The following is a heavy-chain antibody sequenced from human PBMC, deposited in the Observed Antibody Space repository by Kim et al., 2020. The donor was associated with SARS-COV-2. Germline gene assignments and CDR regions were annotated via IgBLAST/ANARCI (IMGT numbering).Heavy chain of an antibody. CDR1: GFTFSSYA. CDR2: ISGSGGST. CDR3: AKAPSPGPKYGDYFNYYYGMDV. V-gene: IGHV3-23*01. J-gene: IGHJ6*02. D-gene: IGHD4-17*01. Sequence: GGSLRLSCAASGFTFSSYAMSWVRQAPGKGLEWVSAISGSGGSTYYADSVKGRFTISRDNSKNTLYLQMNSLRAEDTAVYYCAKAPSPGPKYGDYFNYYYGMDVWGQGTTVTVSS.